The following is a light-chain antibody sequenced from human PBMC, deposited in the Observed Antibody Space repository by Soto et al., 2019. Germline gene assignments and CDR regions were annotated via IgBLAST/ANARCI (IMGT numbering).Light chain of an antibody. J-gene: IGLJ1*01. Sequence: QYALTQPASVSGSPGQSITISCTGTSSDVGGYNYVSWYQQHPGKAPKLMIYEVSNRPSGVSNRFSGSKSGNTASLTISGLQAEDEADYYCSSYTSSSIRVFGTGTKLTVL. CDR3: SSYTSSSIRV. V-gene: IGLV2-14*01. CDR1: SSDVGGYNY. CDR2: EVS.